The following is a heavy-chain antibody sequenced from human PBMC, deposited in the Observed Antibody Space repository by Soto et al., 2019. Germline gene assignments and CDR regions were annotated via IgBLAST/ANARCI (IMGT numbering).Heavy chain of an antibody. CDR2: INPSGGST. J-gene: IGHJ6*02. D-gene: IGHD5-18*01. Sequence: QVQLVQSGAEVKEPGASVKVSCETSGYTFTTYYMHWVRRAPGQGLEWMGMINPSGGSTSYAQKFQGRVTMTRDTSTRTIYMELSSLRRDDTAIYYCARRAYNYANMDVWGQGTTVTVSS. CDR1: GYTFTTYY. V-gene: IGHV1-46*01. CDR3: ARRAYNYANMDV.